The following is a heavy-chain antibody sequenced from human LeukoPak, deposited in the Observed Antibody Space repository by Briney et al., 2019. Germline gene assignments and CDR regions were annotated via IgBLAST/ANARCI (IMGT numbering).Heavy chain of an antibody. CDR1: GFTFNTYS. Sequence: GGSLRLSCEASGFTFNTYSMNWPRQAPGKGLEWVSSIDSSGGYMFYADSVKGRFITSRDNAKDSLYLQMNSLRVEDTAVYYCLRGDRRDYWGQGTLVTVSS. CDR3: LRGDRRDY. J-gene: IGHJ4*02. CDR2: IDSSGGYM. V-gene: IGHV3-21*06.